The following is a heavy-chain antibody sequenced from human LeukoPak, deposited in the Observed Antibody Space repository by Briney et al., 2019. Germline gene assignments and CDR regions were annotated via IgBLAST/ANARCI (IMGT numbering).Heavy chain of an antibody. Sequence: GGTLRLSCAASGFTFSNFGMGWVRQAPGKGLEWVSVISGSGGSTYYADSVKGRFTISRDNSKNTLYLQMNSLRAEDTAVYYCAKVIDYYDSSGYWGQGTLVTVSS. V-gene: IGHV3-23*01. CDR2: ISGSGGST. CDR1: GFTFSNFG. CDR3: AKVIDYYDSSGY. J-gene: IGHJ4*02. D-gene: IGHD3-22*01.